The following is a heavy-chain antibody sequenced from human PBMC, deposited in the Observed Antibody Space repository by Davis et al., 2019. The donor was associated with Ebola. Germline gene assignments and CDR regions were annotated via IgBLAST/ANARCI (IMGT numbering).Heavy chain of an antibody. D-gene: IGHD3-3*01. CDR2: VGWTGVST. J-gene: IGHJ5*02. Sequence: GESLKISCAASGFTFSSYAMTWVRQAPGKGLEWVSSVGWTGVSTYYADSVKGRFTISRDNSKNTLYLQMNNLRAEDTAMYYCAKGGFYDGFDPWGHGTLVTVSS. CDR3: AKGGFYDGFDP. V-gene: IGHV3-23*01. CDR1: GFTFSSYA.